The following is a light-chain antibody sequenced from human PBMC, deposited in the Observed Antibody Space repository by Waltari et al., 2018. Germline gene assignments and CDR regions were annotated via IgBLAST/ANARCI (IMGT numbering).Light chain of an antibody. CDR3: QQHGTLPAT. CDR1: QSVGSSS. CDR2: RAS. Sequence: EIVLTQSPGTASLSPGERVTLSCRASQSVGSSSLAWYQQKPGQAPRLVIYRASRRATGIPDMFSGSGSGTDFSLTISRLEPEDFAVYYGQQHGTLPATFGQGTKVEIK. V-gene: IGKV3-20*01. J-gene: IGKJ1*01.